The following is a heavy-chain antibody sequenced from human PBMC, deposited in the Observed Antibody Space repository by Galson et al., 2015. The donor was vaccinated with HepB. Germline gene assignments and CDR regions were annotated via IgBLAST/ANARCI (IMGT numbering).Heavy chain of an antibody. CDR1: GFTFSSYA. J-gene: IGHJ4*02. CDR2: ISGSGGST. D-gene: IGHD7-27*01. V-gene: IGHV3-23*01. Sequence: SLRLSCAASGFTFSSYAMSWVRQAPGKGLEWVSAISGSGGSTYYADSVKGRFTISRDNSKNTLYLQMNSLRAEDTAVYYCAKASRPRVSTGEGYWGQGTLVTVSS. CDR3: AKASRPRVSTGEGY.